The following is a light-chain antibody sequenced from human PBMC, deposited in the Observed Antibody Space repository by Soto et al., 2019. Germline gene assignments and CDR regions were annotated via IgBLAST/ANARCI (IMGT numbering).Light chain of an antibody. CDR2: DVS. Sequence: QSALTQPRSVSGSPGQSVTISCTGTSSDVGGYYYVTWYQHHAGKAPKLRIYDVSKRPSGVPDRFSGSRSGNTASLTISGLQTEDEAEYFCCSYAGSNTLVCGGGTKLTVL. J-gene: IGLJ3*02. CDR3: CSYAGSNTLV. V-gene: IGLV2-11*01. CDR1: SSDVGGYYY.